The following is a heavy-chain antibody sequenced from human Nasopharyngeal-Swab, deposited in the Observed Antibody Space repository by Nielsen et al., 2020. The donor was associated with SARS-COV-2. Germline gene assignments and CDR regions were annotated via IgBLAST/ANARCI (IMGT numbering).Heavy chain of an antibody. J-gene: IGHJ6*02. Sequence: WIRQPPGKGLEWIGSIYYSGSTYYNPSLKSRVTISVDTSKNQFSLKLSSVTAADTAVYYCARRILYDGMDVWGQETTVTVSS. D-gene: IGHD2-15*01. CDR3: ARRILYDGMDV. V-gene: IGHV4-39*07. CDR2: IYYSGST.